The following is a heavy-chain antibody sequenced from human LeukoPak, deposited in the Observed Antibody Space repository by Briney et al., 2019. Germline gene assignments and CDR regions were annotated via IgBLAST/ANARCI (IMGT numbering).Heavy chain of an antibody. D-gene: IGHD3-10*01. CDR3: TRHAEMVRGVSLHRDYYYYMDV. CDR2: IRSKANSYAT. Sequence: GGSLRLSCAASGFTFSGSAMHWVRQASGKGLEWVGRIRSKANSYATAYAASVKGRFTISRDDSKNTAYLQMNSLKTEDTAVYYCTRHAEMVRGVSLHRDYYYYMDVWGKGTTVTISS. V-gene: IGHV3-73*01. J-gene: IGHJ6*03. CDR1: GFTFSGSA.